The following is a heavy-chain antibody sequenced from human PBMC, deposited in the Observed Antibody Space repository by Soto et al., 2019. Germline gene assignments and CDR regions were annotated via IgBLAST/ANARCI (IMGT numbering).Heavy chain of an antibody. V-gene: IGHV3-74*01. CDR1: GFTFSSYW. D-gene: IGHD3-16*02. CDR2: INSDGSST. J-gene: IGHJ4*02. CDR3: ARGHYDYVWGSYRPTPTY. Sequence: GGSLRLSCAASGFTFSSYWMHWVRQAPGKGLVWVSRINSDGSSTSYADSVKGRFTISRDNAKNTLYLQMNSLRAEDTAVYYCARGHYDYVWGSYRPTPTYWGQGTLVTVSS.